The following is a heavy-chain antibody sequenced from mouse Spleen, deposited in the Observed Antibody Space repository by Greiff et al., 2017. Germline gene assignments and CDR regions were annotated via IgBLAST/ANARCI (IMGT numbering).Heavy chain of an antibody. J-gene: IGHJ4*01. CDR3: ATYGNYGSYAMDY. Sequence: VHLVESGPGLVAPSQSLSITCTVSGFSLTSYGVHWVRQPPGKGLEWLGVIWAGGSTNYNSALMSRLSISKDNSKSQVFLKMNSLQTDDTAMYYCATYGNYGSYAMDYWGQGTSVTVSS. D-gene: IGHD2-1*01. V-gene: IGHV2-9*02. CDR2: IWAGGST. CDR1: GFSLTSYG.